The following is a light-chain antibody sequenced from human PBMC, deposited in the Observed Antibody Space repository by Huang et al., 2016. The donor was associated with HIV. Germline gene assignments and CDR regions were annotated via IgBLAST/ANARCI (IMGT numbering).Light chain of an antibody. Sequence: DIQMTQSPSSLSASVGDRVTITCRTGQSISSYLNWYQQKPGKAPELLIYAASSLQRGVPSRFSGSGSGTDFTLTISSLQPEDFATYYCQQSYSNPKTFGQGTKVEI. CDR2: AAS. CDR3: QQSYSNPKT. V-gene: IGKV1-39*01. CDR1: QSISSY. J-gene: IGKJ1*01.